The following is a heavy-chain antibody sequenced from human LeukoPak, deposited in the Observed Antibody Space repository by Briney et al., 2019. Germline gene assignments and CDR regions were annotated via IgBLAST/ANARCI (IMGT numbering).Heavy chain of an antibody. D-gene: IGHD1-7*01. CDR2: MSYNSGSI. V-gene: IGHV3-9*01. J-gene: IGHJ4*02. CDR3: AKVGELSLDS. CDR1: GFRFDSYA. Sequence: GGSLRLSCAASGFRFDSYAMHWVRQPPGKGLEWVSGMSYNSGSIGYEDSVKGRFTVSRDNAKSSLILQMNSLRPEDTAVYFCAKVGELSLDSWGQGTLVTVSS.